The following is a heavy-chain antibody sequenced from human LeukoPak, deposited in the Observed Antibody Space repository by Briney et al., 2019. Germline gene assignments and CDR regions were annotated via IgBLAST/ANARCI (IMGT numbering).Heavy chain of an antibody. CDR1: GYTFTGYY. CDR2: INPNSGGT. CDR3: ARDPSIAARFASIHALWYFDY. J-gene: IGHJ4*02. V-gene: IGHV1-2*02. D-gene: IGHD6-6*01. Sequence: ASVTVSRKASGYTFTGYYMHWVRQAPGQGLEWMGWINPNSGGTNYSQKFQGRVTMTRDTSISTAYMELSRLRSDDTAVYYCARDPSIAARFASIHALWYFDYWGQGTLVTVSS.